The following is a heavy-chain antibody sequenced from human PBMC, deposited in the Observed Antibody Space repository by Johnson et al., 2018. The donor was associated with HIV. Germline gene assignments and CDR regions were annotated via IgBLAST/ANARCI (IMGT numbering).Heavy chain of an antibody. V-gene: IGHV3-30*02. Sequence: QVQLVESGGGVVQPGGSLRLSCAASGFTFTSYGMHWVRQAPGQGLEWVAVIRYDGSTKYYADSVKGRFTISRDNSKNTMDLQMNSLRAEDTAVYYCAKEYYYDSSGFPDAFDIWGQGTMVTVSS. CDR1: GFTFTSYG. CDR2: IRYDGSTK. D-gene: IGHD3-22*01. J-gene: IGHJ3*02. CDR3: AKEYYYDSSGFPDAFDI.